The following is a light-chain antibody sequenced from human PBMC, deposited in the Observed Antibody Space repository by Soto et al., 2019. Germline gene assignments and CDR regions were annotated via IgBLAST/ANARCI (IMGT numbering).Light chain of an antibody. CDR3: SSFAGSDNFPYV. V-gene: IGLV2-8*01. J-gene: IGLJ1*01. CDR2: DIN. Sequence: QSALTQPPSASGSPGQSVTISCSGTSSDVGAYDYVSWYQQHPGKAPKLMIYDINKRPSGLPDRFSGSKSGNTASLTVSGLQAEDEAEYYCSSFAGSDNFPYVFGTGTKVTV. CDR1: SSDVGAYDY.